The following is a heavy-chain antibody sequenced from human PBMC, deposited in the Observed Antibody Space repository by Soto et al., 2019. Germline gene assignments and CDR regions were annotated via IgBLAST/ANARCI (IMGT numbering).Heavy chain of an antibody. CDR3: TRWCSSCGVGRLDP. CDR2: IRSKANNYAT. J-gene: IGHJ5*02. V-gene: IGHV3-73*01. CDR1: GFTFSRFA. Sequence: EVQLVESGGGLVQPGGSLKLSCAASGFTFSRFAMHWVCQASGKGLEWVGRIRSKANNYATEYAVSVKGRFTISRDDSKNTAYLQMNSLETEDTAVYYCTRWCSSCGVGRLDPWGQGTLVTVSS. D-gene: IGHD2-8*01.